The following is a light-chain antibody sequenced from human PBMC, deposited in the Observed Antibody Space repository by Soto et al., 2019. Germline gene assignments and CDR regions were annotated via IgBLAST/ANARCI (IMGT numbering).Light chain of an antibody. Sequence: ETVLTQSPGTLSLSPGERATLSCRASQSVSSNYLAWYQQKPGQAPRLLIYGASTRATGIPDRFSGSGSGTDFTLTISRLEPEAFAVYYWQQFGRSPPSWTFGQGTKVEIK. J-gene: IGKJ1*01. V-gene: IGKV3-20*01. CDR3: QQFGRSPPSWT. CDR1: QSVSSNY. CDR2: GAS.